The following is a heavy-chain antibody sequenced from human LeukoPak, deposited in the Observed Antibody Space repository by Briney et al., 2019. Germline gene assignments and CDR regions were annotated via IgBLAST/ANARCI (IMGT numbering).Heavy chain of an antibody. D-gene: IGHD3-16*01. CDR2: INPSGGST. CDR3: ARALYTGPFDY. CDR1: GYTFTSYY. V-gene: IGHV1-46*01. Sequence: ASVEVSCKASGYTFTSYYMHWVRQAPGQGLEWMGIINPSGGSTSYAQKFQGRVTMTRDTSTSTVYMELSSLRSEDTAVYYCARALYTGPFDYWGQGTLVTVSS. J-gene: IGHJ4*02.